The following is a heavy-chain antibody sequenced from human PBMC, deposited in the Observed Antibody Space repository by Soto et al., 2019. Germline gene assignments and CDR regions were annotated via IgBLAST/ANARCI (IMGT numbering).Heavy chain of an antibody. CDR3: ASRLGYCGGGTCLRGYYYYMDV. J-gene: IGHJ6*03. CDR2: ISGNNGNT. V-gene: IGHV1-18*01. CDR1: GYTFSSYG. Sequence: ASVKVSCKASGYTFSSYGITWVRQAPGQGLEWLGWISGNNGNTNYGQNHQDRVTMTTDTSTSTAYLELRSLRSDDTAVYYCASRLGYCGGGTCLRGYYYYMDVWGKGTTVTVS. D-gene: IGHD2-15*01.